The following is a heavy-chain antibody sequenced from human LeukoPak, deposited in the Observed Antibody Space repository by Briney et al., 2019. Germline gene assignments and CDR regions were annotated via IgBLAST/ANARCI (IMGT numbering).Heavy chain of an antibody. CDR1: GGSISSYY. V-gene: IGHV4-59*01. CDR3: ARAYTYYYDSSGYYGDYFDY. CDR2: IYDTGST. J-gene: IGHJ4*02. Sequence: SETLSLTCTVSGGSISSYYWSWIRQPPGKGLEYIGYIYDTGSTHYNPSLKSRVTISGDTSKNQFSLKLSSLTAADTAVYYCARAYTYYYDSSGYYGDYFDYWGQGTLVTVSS. D-gene: IGHD3-22*01.